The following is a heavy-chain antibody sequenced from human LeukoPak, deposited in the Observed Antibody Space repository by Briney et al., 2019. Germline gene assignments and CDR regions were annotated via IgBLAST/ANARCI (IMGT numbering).Heavy chain of an antibody. Sequence: GGSLRLSCAVSGFTFSSYWMSWVRQAPGKGLEWVANIKEDGSEKYYVDSVKGRFTISRDNAKNSLYLQMSSLRAEGTAVYYCASFVIDIWGQGIMVTVSS. CDR1: GFTFSSYW. CDR2: IKEDGSEK. V-gene: IGHV3-7*01. J-gene: IGHJ3*02. CDR3: ASFVIDI.